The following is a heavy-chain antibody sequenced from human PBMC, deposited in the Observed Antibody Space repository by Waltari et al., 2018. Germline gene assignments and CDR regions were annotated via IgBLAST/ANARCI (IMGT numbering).Heavy chain of an antibody. Sequence: QVQLQESGPGLVKPSQTLSLTCTVSGGSISRGSYYWRWTRQPAGKGLEWIGRIYTSGSTNYNPSLKSRVTISVDTSKNQFSLKLSSVTAADTAVYYCASGYYDILTGSAPFDYWGQGTLVTVSS. D-gene: IGHD3-9*01. CDR2: IYTSGST. CDR3: ASGYYDILTGSAPFDY. J-gene: IGHJ4*02. V-gene: IGHV4-61*02. CDR1: GGSISRGSYY.